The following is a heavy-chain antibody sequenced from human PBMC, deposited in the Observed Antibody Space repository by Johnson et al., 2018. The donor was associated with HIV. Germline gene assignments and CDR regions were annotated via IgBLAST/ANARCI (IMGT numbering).Heavy chain of an antibody. V-gene: IGHV3-30*02. Sequence: QVQLVESGGGVVQPGGSLRLSCAASGFTFSSYGMHWVRQAPGKGLEWVAFIRYDGSNKYYADSVKGRFTISRDNSKNTVFLQMNTLRADDTAVYYCAKGASYGGSGWGDAFDIWGQGTMVTVSS. CDR3: AKGASYGGSGWGDAFDI. CDR2: IRYDGSNK. CDR1: GFTFSSYG. J-gene: IGHJ3*02. D-gene: IGHD6-19*01.